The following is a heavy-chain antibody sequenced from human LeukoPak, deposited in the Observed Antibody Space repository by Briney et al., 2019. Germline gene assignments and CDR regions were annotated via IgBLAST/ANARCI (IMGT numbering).Heavy chain of an antibody. V-gene: IGHV4-39*01. D-gene: IGHD2-2*01. CDR1: GGSISSYY. CDR3: ARICSSRSCQADY. Sequence: SSETLSLTCTVSGGSISSYYWSWIRQPPGKEPEWIGSIYYSGSTYYNPSLKSRVIISVDTSKNQFSLKLSSATAADTAVYYCARICSSRSCQADYWGQGTLVVVSS. CDR2: IYYSGST. J-gene: IGHJ4*02.